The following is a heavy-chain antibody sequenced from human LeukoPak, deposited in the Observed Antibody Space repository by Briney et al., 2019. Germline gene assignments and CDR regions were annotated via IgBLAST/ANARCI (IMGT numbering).Heavy chain of an antibody. D-gene: IGHD2-2*01. Sequence: PGVSLRLSCAASGFTFSSYGMSWVRQAPGKGLEWVSAISGSGGSTYYADSVKGRFTISRDNSKNTLYLQMNSLRAEDTAVYYCAKDRFDCSSTSCYVPWDYWGQGTLVTVSS. J-gene: IGHJ4*02. CDR2: ISGSGGST. CDR3: AKDRFDCSSTSCYVPWDY. CDR1: GFTFSSYG. V-gene: IGHV3-23*01.